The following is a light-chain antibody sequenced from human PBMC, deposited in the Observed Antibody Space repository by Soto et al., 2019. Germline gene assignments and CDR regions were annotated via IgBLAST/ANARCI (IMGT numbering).Light chain of an antibody. CDR1: NTDLGNYNL. CDR2: EDT. Sequence: QSALTQPASVSGSPGQSITISCTGTNTDLGNYNLVSWYQRHPDKAPKLIIYEDTKRPSGISNRFSASKSGTPASLTISGLQADDEADYHCSSFAGSGTLVVFGGGTKLTVL. V-gene: IGLV2-23*01. J-gene: IGLJ2*01. CDR3: SSFAGSGTLVV.